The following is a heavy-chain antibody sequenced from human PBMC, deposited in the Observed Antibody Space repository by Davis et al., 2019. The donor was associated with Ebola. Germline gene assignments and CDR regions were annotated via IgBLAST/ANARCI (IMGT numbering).Heavy chain of an antibody. CDR2: IWSDGSYK. Sequence: PGGSLRLSCAASGFTFSTYGMHWVRQAPGKGLEWVAVIWSDGSYKYYGDSVKGRFTISRDNSKNTLYLQMNSLRAEDTAVYYCAKGDKADPWGQGTLVTVSS. V-gene: IGHV3-30*02. CDR3: AKGDKADP. CDR1: GFTFSTYG. J-gene: IGHJ5*02.